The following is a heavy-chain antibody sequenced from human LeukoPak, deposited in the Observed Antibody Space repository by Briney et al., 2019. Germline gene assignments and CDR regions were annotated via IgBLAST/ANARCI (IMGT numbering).Heavy chain of an antibody. CDR2: INAGSGNT. V-gene: IGHV1-3*01. Sequence: ASVKVSCKASGYTFTSYAMHWVRQAPGQRLEWMGWINAGSGNTKYSQKIQGRVTITRDTSASTAYMELSSLRSEDTAVYYCARDIWNYYDSSGSIDYWGQGTLVTVSS. CDR1: GYTFTSYA. D-gene: IGHD3-22*01. J-gene: IGHJ4*02. CDR3: ARDIWNYYDSSGSIDY.